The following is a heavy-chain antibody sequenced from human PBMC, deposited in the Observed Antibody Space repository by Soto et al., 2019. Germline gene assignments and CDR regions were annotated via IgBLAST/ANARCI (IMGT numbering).Heavy chain of an antibody. J-gene: IGHJ4*02. CDR1: GYTFSSYD. V-gene: IGHV1-8*01. CDR3: ARSWLSGSSYY. CDR2: MNPNSGNT. Sequence: ASVKVSCKASGYTFSSYDINCVRQATGQGLEWMGWMNPNSGNTGYAQKFQGRVTMTRNTSISTAYMELSSLRSEDTAAYYCARSWLSGSSYYWGQGTLVTVSS. D-gene: IGHD1-26*01.